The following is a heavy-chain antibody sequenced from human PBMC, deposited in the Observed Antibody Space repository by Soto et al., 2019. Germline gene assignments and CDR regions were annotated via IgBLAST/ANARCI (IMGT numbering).Heavy chain of an antibody. CDR3: AKDQKQWLVLDY. CDR1: GFTFSTYA. J-gene: IGHJ4*02. CDR2: ISYDGSNK. D-gene: IGHD6-19*01. Sequence: GGSLRLSCAASGFTFSTYAMAWVRQAPGKGLEWVAVISYDGSNKYYADSVKGRFTISRDNSKNTLYLQMNSLGAEDTAVYYCAKDQKQWLVLDYWGQGTLVTVSS. V-gene: IGHV3-30*18.